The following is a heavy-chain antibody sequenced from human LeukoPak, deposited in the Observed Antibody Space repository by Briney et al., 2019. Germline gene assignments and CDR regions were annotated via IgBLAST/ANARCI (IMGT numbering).Heavy chain of an antibody. V-gene: IGHV3-53*01. CDR1: DFSVNNNY. D-gene: IGHD3-10*01. CDR3: AGGKYYGSGTRPGYLGY. J-gene: IGHJ4*02. CDR2: MDNFGIK. Sequence: GGSLRLSCTASDFSVNNNYVDWVRQAPGKGLEWVSCMDNFGIKTYADSVRDRFTVSRDSSRNVVFLQMNSLRVEDTAVYYCAGGKYYGSGTRPGYLGYWGLGTMVTVSS.